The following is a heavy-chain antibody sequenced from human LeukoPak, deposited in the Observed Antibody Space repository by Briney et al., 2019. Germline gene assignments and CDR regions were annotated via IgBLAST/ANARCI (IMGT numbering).Heavy chain of an antibody. D-gene: IGHD2-2*01. CDR1: GFTFSSYA. CDR3: ARVKDCSSTSCYNFDY. Sequence: PGGSLRLSCAASGFTFSSYAMHWVCQAPGKGLEWVAVISYDGSNKYYADSVKGRFTISRDNSKNTLYLQMNSPRAEHTAVYYCARVKDCSSTSCYNFDYWGQGTLVTVSS. V-gene: IGHV3-30*04. J-gene: IGHJ4*02. CDR2: ISYDGSNK.